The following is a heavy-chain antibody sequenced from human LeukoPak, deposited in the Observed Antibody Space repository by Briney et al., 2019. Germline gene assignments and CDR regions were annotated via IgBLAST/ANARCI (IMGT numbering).Heavy chain of an antibody. J-gene: IGHJ4*02. Sequence: GGSLRLSCAASGFTFSSYSMNWVRQAPGKGLKWVSSISSSSSYIYYADSVKGRFTISRDNAKNSLYLQMNSLRAEDTAVYYCARDLTAVAGVLEIDYWGQGTLVTVSS. D-gene: IGHD6-19*01. CDR3: ARDLTAVAGVLEIDY. V-gene: IGHV3-21*01. CDR2: ISSSSSYI. CDR1: GFTFSSYS.